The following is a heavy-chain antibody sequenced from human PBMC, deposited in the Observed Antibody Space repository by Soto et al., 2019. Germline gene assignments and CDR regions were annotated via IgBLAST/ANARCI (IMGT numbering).Heavy chain of an antibody. J-gene: IGHJ5*02. CDR2: MNPNSANT. Sequence: SVKVFCKASGYTFCSYDINCVRQETAQGRERMGWMNPNSANTDYAQNLQSRVTMTRNTSITTVDMELSSLRSEDTAVYFCESGRRVLRPAQDNWFDHWGQGTLVNASS. CDR3: ESGRRVLRPAQDNWFDH. CDR1: GYTFCSYD. V-gene: IGHV1-8*01. D-gene: IGHD2-15*01.